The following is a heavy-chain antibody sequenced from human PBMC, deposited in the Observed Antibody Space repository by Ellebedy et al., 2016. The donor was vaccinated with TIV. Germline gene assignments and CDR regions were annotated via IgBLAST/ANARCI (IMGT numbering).Heavy chain of an antibody. CDR1: GFNFSASA. Sequence: GGSLRLXXEASGFNFSASAMQWVRQASGKGPEWVGRIRTKSNDYATEYGGSVKGRFTISRDDSTNTAFLQMNRLKIEDTAVYFCTSTSNWNYGYWGQGTLVTVSS. CDR3: TSTSNWNYGY. J-gene: IGHJ4*02. CDR2: IRTKSNDYAT. D-gene: IGHD1-7*01. V-gene: IGHV3-73*01.